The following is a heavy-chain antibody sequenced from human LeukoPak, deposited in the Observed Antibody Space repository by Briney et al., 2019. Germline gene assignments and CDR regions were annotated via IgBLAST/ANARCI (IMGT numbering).Heavy chain of an antibody. CDR2: ISGDGSTT. D-gene: IGHD1-7*01. Sequence: PGGSLRLSCAASGFTFSSYWMHWVRQAPGKGLVWVSRISGDGSTTRYADSVKGRFTISRDNAKNTLVLQMSSLRAEDTAVYYCARDNNWNYPDYWGQGTLVTVSS. V-gene: IGHV3-74*01. J-gene: IGHJ4*02. CDR1: GFTFSSYW. CDR3: ARDNNWNYPDY.